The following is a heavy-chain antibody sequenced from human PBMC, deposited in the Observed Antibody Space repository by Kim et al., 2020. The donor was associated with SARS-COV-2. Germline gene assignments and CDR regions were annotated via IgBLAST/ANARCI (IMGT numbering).Heavy chain of an antibody. D-gene: IGHD5-12*01. CDR3: TTGNGGYDFHFDY. Sequence: GGSLRLSCAASGFTFSNAWMSWVRQAPGKGLEWVGRIKSKTDGGTTDYAAPVKGRFTISRDDSKNTLYLQMNSLKTEDTAVYYCTTGNGGYDFHFDYWGQGTLVTVSS. V-gene: IGHV3-15*01. CDR1: GFTFSNAW. J-gene: IGHJ4*02. CDR2: IKSKTDGGTT.